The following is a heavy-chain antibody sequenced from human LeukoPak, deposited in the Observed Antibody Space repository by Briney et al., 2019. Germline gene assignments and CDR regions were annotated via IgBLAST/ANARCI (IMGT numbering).Heavy chain of an antibody. CDR3: ARSGGWYYYFDS. J-gene: IGHJ4*02. D-gene: IGHD6-19*01. Sequence: PSETLSLTCTVSGGSISSYYWSWIRQPPGKGLEWIGYFYYSGGTNYNPSLKSRITISLDTSKNQFSLKLNSVTAADTAVYYCARSGGWYYYFDSWGQGTLVTVSS. V-gene: IGHV4-59*08. CDR2: FYYSGGT. CDR1: GGSISSYY.